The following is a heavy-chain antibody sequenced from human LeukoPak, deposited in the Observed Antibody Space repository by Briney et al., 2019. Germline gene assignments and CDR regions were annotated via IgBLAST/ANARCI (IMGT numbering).Heavy chain of an antibody. D-gene: IGHD6-13*01. V-gene: IGHV3-7*03. CDR1: GFIFSSYW. CDR3: ARGVTSAWYLRYYFEY. CDR2: IKQDGTET. Sequence: GGSLRLSCAASGFIFSSYWMSWVCQVPGKGLEWVANIKQDGTETSYVDSVEGRFTISRDNAKNSLFLQMNSLRADDTALYYCARGVTSAWYLRYYFEYWGQGIMVTVSS. J-gene: IGHJ4*02.